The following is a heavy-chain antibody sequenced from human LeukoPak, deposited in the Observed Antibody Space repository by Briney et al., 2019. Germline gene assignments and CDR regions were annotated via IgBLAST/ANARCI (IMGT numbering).Heavy chain of an antibody. CDR3: ARRPKQRIDYAFDY. V-gene: IGHV4-38-2*01. Sequence: SETLSLTCAVSGYSISSGYYWGWIRQPPGKGLEWIGSIYHSGSTYYNPSLKRRVTISVDTSKNQFSLKLSSVTAADTAVYYCARRPKQRIDYAFDYWGQGTLVTVSS. J-gene: IGHJ4*02. CDR2: IYHSGST. CDR1: GYSISSGYY. D-gene: IGHD4-17*01.